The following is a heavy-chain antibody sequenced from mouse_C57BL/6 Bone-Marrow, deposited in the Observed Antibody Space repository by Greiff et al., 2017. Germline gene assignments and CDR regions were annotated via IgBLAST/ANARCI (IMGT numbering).Heavy chain of an antibody. CDR3: ARGDYYGSTYYAMDY. Sequence: DVKLQESGPVLVKPGASVKMSCKASGYTFTDYYMNWVKQSHGKSLEWIGVINPYNGGTSYTQKFKGKATLTVDKSSSTAYMELNSLTSEDSAVYYCARGDYYGSTYYAMDYWGQGTSVTVSS. CDR2: INPYNGGT. CDR1: GYTFTDYY. V-gene: IGHV1-19*01. J-gene: IGHJ4*01. D-gene: IGHD1-1*01.